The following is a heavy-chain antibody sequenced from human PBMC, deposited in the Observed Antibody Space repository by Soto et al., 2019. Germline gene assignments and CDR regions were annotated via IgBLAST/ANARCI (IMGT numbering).Heavy chain of an antibody. CDR2: IGTAGDT. CDR1: GFTFSSYD. Sequence: EVQLVESGGGLVQPGGSLRLSCAASGFTFSSYDMHWVRQATGKGLEWVSAIGTAGDTYYPGSVKGRFTISRENAKNSVYLQMNSLRAEDTAVYYCARGARYCRGGSCYEYYYYYGMDVCGQGTTVTVSS. D-gene: IGHD2-15*01. J-gene: IGHJ6*02. V-gene: IGHV3-13*01. CDR3: ARGARYCRGGSCYEYYYYYGMDV.